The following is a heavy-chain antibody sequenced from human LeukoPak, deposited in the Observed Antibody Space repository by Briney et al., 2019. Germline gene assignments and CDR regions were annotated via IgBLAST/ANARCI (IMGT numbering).Heavy chain of an antibody. CDR2: ISGSGGST. CDR1: GFTFSSYA. D-gene: IGHD3-10*01. J-gene: IGHJ4*02. CDR3: AKAAVVTWFGELLSYFDY. V-gene: IGHV3-23*01. Sequence: GGSLRLSCAASGFTFSSYAMSWVRQAPGKGLEWVSAISGSGGSTYYADSVKGRFTISRDNSKNTLYLQMNSLRAEDTAVYYCAKAAVVTWFGELLSYFDYWGQGTLVTVSS.